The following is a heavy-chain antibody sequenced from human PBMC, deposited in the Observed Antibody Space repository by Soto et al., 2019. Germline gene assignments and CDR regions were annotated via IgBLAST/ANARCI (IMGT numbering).Heavy chain of an antibody. CDR3: ARTLRGVVVPAAIVSYYYYGMDV. D-gene: IGHD2-2*02. CDR1: GFTFSSYG. V-gene: IGHV3-33*01. CDR2: IWYDGSNK. Sequence: LRLSCAASGFTFSSYGMHWVRQAPGKGLEWVAVIWYDGSNKYYADSVKGRFTISRDNSKNTLYLQMNSLRAEDTAVYYCARTLRGVVVPAAIVSYYYYGMDVWGQGTTVTVSS. J-gene: IGHJ6*02.